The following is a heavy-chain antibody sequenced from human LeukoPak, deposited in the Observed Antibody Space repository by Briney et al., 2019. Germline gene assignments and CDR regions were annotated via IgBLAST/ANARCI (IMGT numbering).Heavy chain of an antibody. CDR2: MNPNSGNT. Sequence: ASVKVSCKASGYTFTSYDINWVRQATGQGLEWMGWMNPNSGNTCYAQKFQGRVTMTRNTSISTAYMELSSLRSEDTAVYYCAMGFGELLHIDYWGQGTLVTVSS. V-gene: IGHV1-8*01. CDR1: GYTFTSYD. D-gene: IGHD3-10*01. J-gene: IGHJ4*02. CDR3: AMGFGELLHIDY.